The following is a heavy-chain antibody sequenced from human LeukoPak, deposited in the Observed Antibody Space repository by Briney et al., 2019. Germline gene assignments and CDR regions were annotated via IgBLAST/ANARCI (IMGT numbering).Heavy chain of an antibody. CDR3: AKANNGGFPRHSFHI. CDR1: GFTFSSYG. V-gene: IGHV3-30*18. Sequence: GGSLRLSCAASGFTFSSYGMHWVRQAPGKGLEWVAVISYDGSNKYYADSVKGRFTISRDNSKNTLYLQMNSLRPEDTAVYYCAKANNGGFPRHSFHIWGQGTMVTVSS. J-gene: IGHJ3*02. D-gene: IGHD4-23*01. CDR2: ISYDGSNK.